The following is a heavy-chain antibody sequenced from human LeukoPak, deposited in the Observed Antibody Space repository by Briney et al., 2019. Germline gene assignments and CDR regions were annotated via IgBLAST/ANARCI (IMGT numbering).Heavy chain of an antibody. CDR2: IYYSGST. D-gene: IGHD3-3*01. V-gene: IGHV4-59*01. J-gene: IGHJ4*02. Sequence: SETLSLTCAVYGGSFSGYYWSWIRQPPGKGLEWIGYIYYSGSTNYNPSLKSRVTISVDTSKNQFSLKLSSVTAADTAVYYCARVGRFLEWLPLDYWGQGTLVTVSS. CDR1: GGSFSGYY. CDR3: ARVGRFLEWLPLDY.